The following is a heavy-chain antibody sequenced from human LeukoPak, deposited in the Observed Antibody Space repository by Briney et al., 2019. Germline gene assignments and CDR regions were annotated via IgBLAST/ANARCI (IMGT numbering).Heavy chain of an antibody. D-gene: IGHD2-21*02. CDR1: GYTFTSYA. V-gene: IGHV1-69*04. Sequence: GASVKVSCKASGYTFTSYAISWVRQAPGQGLEWMGRIIPILGIANYAQKFQGRVTITADKSTSTAYMGLSSLRSEDTAVYYCARGCGSDCPNAEYFHHWGQGTLVIVSS. CDR3: ARGCGSDCPNAEYFHH. J-gene: IGHJ1*01. CDR2: IIPILGIA.